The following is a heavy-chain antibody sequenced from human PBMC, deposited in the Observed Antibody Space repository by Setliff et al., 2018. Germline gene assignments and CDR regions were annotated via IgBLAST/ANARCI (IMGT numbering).Heavy chain of an antibody. CDR3: ARSFSPAAGTGRFYYYYGMDV. CDR1: GYTFTGYY. Sequence: ASVKVSCKASGYTFTGYYMHWMRQAPGQGLEWMGWINPNSGGTNYAQKFQGWVTMTRDTSISTAYMELSRLRSDDTAVYYCARSFSPAAGTGRFYYYYGMDVWGQGTTVTVSS. J-gene: IGHJ6*02. D-gene: IGHD6-13*01. CDR2: INPNSGGT. V-gene: IGHV1-2*04.